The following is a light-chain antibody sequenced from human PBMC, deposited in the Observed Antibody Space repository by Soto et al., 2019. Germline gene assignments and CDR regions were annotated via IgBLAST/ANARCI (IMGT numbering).Light chain of an antibody. CDR2: DDT. V-gene: IGLV1-40*01. CDR1: SSNIGVGYA. J-gene: IGLJ1*01. Sequence: QSVLTQPPSVSGAPGQTITISCSGTSSNIGVGYAVHWYQHLPGTAPKLLIFDDTNRPSGVPDRFSGSRSGASASLAITGLQADDEGDYYCQSSDKSPDSSYDFGSGTKVTVL. CDR3: QSSDKSPDSSYD.